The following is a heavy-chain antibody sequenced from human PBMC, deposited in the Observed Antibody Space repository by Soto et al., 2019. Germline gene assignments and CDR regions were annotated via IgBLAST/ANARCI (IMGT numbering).Heavy chain of an antibody. CDR3: AKPYYEILTGYSPFDS. J-gene: IGHJ4*02. D-gene: IGHD3-9*01. CDR1: GFIFSNYA. V-gene: IGHV3-23*01. CDR2: ISGGGGST. Sequence: VQLLESGGGFVHPGGSLRLSCAASGFIFSNYAMSWVRQAPGRGLEWVSAISGGGGSTYYSDSVKGRFTISRDNSKNTLSLQVNSLNAEDTALYYCAKPYYEILTGYSPFDSWGQGTLVTVSS.